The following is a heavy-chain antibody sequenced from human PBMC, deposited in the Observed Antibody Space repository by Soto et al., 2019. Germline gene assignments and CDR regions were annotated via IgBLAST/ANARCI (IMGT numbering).Heavy chain of an antibody. D-gene: IGHD2-15*01. CDR2: IIPIFGTA. J-gene: IGHJ5*02. CDR3: ARNRVVGHCCSAP. Sequence: QVQLVQSGAEVKKPGSSVKVSCKASGGTFSSYAISWVRQAPGQGLEWMGGIIPIFGTANYAQKFQGRVTITANESTRTPSMEWSSRGFGDPAVYYCARNRVVGHCCSAPWGRGTLVTVSS. CDR1: GGTFSSYA. V-gene: IGHV1-69*12.